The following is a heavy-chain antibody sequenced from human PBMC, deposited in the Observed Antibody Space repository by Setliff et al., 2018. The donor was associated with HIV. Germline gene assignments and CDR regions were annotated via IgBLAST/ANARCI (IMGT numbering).Heavy chain of an antibody. CDR1: GFIFSNYA. J-gene: IGHJ3*02. CDR2: ISYDGNNK. CDR3: AKEPTYYYDSSGPHDAFDI. D-gene: IGHD3-22*01. Sequence: GESLKISCAASGFIFSNYAMHWVRQAPGKGLEWVAVISYDGNNKYYADSVKGRFTVSRDNSKNTLYLQMNSLRAEDTAVYYCAKEPTYYYDSSGPHDAFDIWGQGTMVTVSS. V-gene: IGHV3-30*04.